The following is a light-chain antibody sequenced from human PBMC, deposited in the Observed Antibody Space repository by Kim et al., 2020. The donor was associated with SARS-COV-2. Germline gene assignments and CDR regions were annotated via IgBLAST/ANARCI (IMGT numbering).Light chain of an antibody. CDR2: ADS. Sequence: SYELTQPPSVSVAPGQTASITCSGDYLGDKCVSWYQKKTGQSPVLVIYADSKRPSGIPERISDSNSVNTSTLTISGTQTMDEADYYCQAWDSYIVVFGGGTRLTVL. CDR3: QAWDSYIVV. V-gene: IGLV3-1*01. CDR1: YLGDKC. J-gene: IGLJ2*01.